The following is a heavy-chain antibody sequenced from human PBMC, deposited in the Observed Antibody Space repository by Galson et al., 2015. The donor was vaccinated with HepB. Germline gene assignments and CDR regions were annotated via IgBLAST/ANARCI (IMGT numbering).Heavy chain of an antibody. D-gene: IGHD3-3*01. J-gene: IGHJ4*02. Sequence: SLRLSCAASGFTLSSYAMHWVRQAPGKGLEWVAVISYDGSNKYYEDSVKGRFTISRDNSKNTLYLQMNSLRAEDTDVYHCARCPFYDFWSGYYYIGGLLDYWGQGTLVTVSS. CDR1: GFTLSSYA. CDR2: ISYDGSNK. CDR3: ARCPFYDFWSGYYYIGGLLDY. V-gene: IGHV3-30*04.